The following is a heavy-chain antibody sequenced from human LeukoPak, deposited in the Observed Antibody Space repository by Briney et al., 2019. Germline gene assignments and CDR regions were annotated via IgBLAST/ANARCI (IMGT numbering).Heavy chain of an antibody. CDR3: ARKVDYDSSGYAPYYYYMDV. J-gene: IGHJ6*03. D-gene: IGHD3-22*01. CDR2: ISAYNGNT. CDR1: GYTFTSYG. Sequence: ASVKVSCKASGYTFTSYGISWVRQAPGQGLEWMGWISAYNGNTNYAQKLQDRVTMTTDTSTSTAYMELRSLRSDDTAVYYCARKVDYDSSGYAPYYYYMDVWGKGTTVTISS. V-gene: IGHV1-18*01.